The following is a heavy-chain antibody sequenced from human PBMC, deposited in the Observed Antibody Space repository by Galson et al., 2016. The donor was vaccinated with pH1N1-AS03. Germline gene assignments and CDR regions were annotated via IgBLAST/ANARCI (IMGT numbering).Heavy chain of an antibody. CDR2: INPSGTIK. CDR3: ATSGSIPARFDD. J-gene: IGHJ4*02. CDR1: GDTFISHF. D-gene: IGHD1-26*01. V-gene: IGHV1-46*01. Sequence: SVKVSCKASGDTFISHFMHWVRQAPGQGLEWMAIINPSGTIKSYAQKFQGRVTMTRDTSTTTVYMELSSLRSEDTAVYYCATSGSIPARFDDWGQGTLVTVSS.